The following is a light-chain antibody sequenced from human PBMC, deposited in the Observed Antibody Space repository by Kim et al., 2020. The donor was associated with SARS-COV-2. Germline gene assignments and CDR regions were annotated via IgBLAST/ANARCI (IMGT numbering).Light chain of an antibody. CDR1: SLRSYY. J-gene: IGLJ3*02. Sequence: ALGQTARTTCQGDSLRSYYASWYQQRPGQAPLLVIYDKNNRPSGIPDRFSGSSSGNTASLTITGAQAEDEADYYCNSRESGVNHVVFGGGTQLTVL. CDR2: DKN. V-gene: IGLV3-19*01. CDR3: NSRESGVNHVV.